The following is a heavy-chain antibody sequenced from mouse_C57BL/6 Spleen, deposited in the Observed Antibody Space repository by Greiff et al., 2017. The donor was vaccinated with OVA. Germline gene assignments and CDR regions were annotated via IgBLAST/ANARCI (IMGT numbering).Heavy chain of an antibody. Sequence: EVKLMESEGGLVQPGSSMKLSCTASGFTFSDYYMAWVRQVPEKGLEWVANINYDGSSTYYLDSLKSRFIISRDNAKNILYLQMSSLKSEDTATYYCARGHYDYGEIDYWGQGTTLTVSS. J-gene: IGHJ2*01. D-gene: IGHD2-4*01. CDR1: GFTFSDYY. V-gene: IGHV5-16*01. CDR2: INYDGSST. CDR3: ARGHYDYGEIDY.